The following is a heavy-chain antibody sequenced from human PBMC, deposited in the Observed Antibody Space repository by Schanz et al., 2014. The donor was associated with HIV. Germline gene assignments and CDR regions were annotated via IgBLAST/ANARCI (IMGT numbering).Heavy chain of an antibody. J-gene: IGHJ3*02. D-gene: IGHD6-13*01. CDR1: GYIFTAYY. V-gene: IGHV1-2*02. CDR3: ARDLVDSSTWYDAFDI. CDR2: INPNSGGT. Sequence: QVQLVQSGAEVKKPGASVKVSCKTSGYIFTAYYIHWVRQAPGQGLEWMGWINPNSGGTNSAQKFQGRVTMSMDTSISTAYMEVRSLRSDDTALYFCARDLVDSSTWYDAFDIWGQGTKVTVSS.